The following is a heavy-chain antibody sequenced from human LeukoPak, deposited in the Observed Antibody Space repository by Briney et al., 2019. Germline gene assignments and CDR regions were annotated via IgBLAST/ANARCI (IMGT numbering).Heavy chain of an antibody. CDR3: ARDDYDYVWGSYRWKYYFDY. D-gene: IGHD3-16*02. Sequence: GGSLRLSCAASGLTVTNNFMTWVRQAPGKGLEWVSVMYSGGSTYYADSVKGRFIISRDNSKNTLYLQMNSLRAEDTAVYYCARDDYDYVWGSYRWKYYFDYWGQGTLVTVSS. CDR2: MYSGGST. CDR1: GLTVTNNF. V-gene: IGHV3-53*01. J-gene: IGHJ4*02.